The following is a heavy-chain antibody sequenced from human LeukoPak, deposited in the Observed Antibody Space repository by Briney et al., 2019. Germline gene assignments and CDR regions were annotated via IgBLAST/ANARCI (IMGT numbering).Heavy chain of an antibody. D-gene: IGHD3-22*01. CDR3: AKGLAFLYYYDSSGYYLFDY. CDR2: ISGSGGST. V-gene: IGHV3-23*01. J-gene: IGHJ4*02. CDR1: GFTFSSYA. Sequence: GGSLRVSCAASGFTFSSYAMSWVRQALGKGLEWVSAISGSGGSTYYEDSVKGRFTISRDNSKNTLYLQMNSLRAEDTAVYYCAKGLAFLYYYDSSGYYLFDYWGQGTLVTVSS.